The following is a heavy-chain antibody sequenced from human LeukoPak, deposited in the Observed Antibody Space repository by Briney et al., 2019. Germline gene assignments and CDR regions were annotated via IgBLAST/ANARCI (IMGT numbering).Heavy chain of an antibody. J-gene: IGHJ4*02. V-gene: IGHV3-21*01. CDR3: ARAAPFGYCSSTSCYGEYPDD. D-gene: IGHD2-2*03. CDR2: ISSSSSYI. Sequence: PGGSLRLSCAASGFTFSSYSMNWVRQAPGKGLEWVSSISSSSSYIYYADSVKGRFTISRDNAKNSLYLQMNSLRAEDTAVYYCARAAPFGYCSSTSCYGEYPDDWGQGTLVTVSS. CDR1: GFTFSSYS.